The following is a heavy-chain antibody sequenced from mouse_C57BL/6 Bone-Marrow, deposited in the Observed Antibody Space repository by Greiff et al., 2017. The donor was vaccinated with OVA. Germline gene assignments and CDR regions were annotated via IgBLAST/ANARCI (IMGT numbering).Heavy chain of an antibody. V-gene: IGHV10-1*01. CDR1: GFSFNTYA. J-gene: IGHJ2*01. D-gene: IGHD6-1*01. CDR2: IRSKGNNYAT. CDR3: VRGGSCDY. Sequence: EVKLVESGGGLVQPKGSLKLSCAASGFSFNTYAMNWVRQAPGKGLEWVARIRSKGNNYATYYADSVKDRFTISRDDSESMLYLQMNNEKTEDTAMNYFVRGGSCDYWGQGTTLTVSS.